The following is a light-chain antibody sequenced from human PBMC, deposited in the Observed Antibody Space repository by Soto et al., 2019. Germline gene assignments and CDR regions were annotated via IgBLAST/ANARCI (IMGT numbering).Light chain of an antibody. J-gene: IGLJ1*01. CDR2: DVT. V-gene: IGLV2-11*01. CDR3: CSYAGSYTFV. Sequence: QSALTQPRSVSGSPGQSVTISRTGASSDVGSYSYVSWYQQHPGTAPKLMIYDVTRRPSGVPDRFSGSKSGNTASLTISGLQAEDEADYYCCSYAGSYTFVFGTGTKVTVL. CDR1: SSDVGSYSY.